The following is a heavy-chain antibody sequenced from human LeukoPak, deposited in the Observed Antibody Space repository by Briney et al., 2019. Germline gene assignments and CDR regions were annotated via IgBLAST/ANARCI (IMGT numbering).Heavy chain of an antibody. CDR2: ISYDGSNK. CDR1: GFTFSSDG. D-gene: IGHD5-18*01. V-gene: IGHV3-30*03. CDR3: ARVRSVGYSYGVPDY. J-gene: IGHJ4*02. Sequence: GGSLRLSCAASGFTFSSDGMHWVRQAPGKGLEWVAVISYDGSNKYYADSVKGRFTISRDNSKNTLYLQMNSLRAEDTAVYYCARVRSVGYSYGVPDYWGQGTLVTVSS.